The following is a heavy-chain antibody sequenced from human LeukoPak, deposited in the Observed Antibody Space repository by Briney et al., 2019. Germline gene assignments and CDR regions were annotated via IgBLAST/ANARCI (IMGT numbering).Heavy chain of an antibody. CDR3: AREDDYGDSIDY. CDR1: RFTFSNYW. D-gene: IGHD4-17*01. V-gene: IGHV3-11*01. Sequence: PGGSLRLSCVASRFTFSNYWMSWVRQAPGKGLEWVSYISSSGSTIYYADSVKGRFTISRDNAKNSLYLQMNSLRAEDTAVYYCAREDDYGDSIDYWGQGTLVTVSS. J-gene: IGHJ4*02. CDR2: ISSSGSTI.